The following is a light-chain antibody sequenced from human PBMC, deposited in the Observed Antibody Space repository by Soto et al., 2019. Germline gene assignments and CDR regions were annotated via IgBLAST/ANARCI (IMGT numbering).Light chain of an antibody. J-gene: IGKJ2*01. Sequence: EIVLTQSPATLSLSPGERATLSCTASQSVNSYLAWYQHRPGQAPRLLIYDTFNRATSVPARFSGSGSGTDFTLTISSLEPEDFAVYYCQHRTSRYTFGQGTKVETK. CDR1: QSVNSY. CDR3: QHRTSRYT. V-gene: IGKV3-11*01. CDR2: DTF.